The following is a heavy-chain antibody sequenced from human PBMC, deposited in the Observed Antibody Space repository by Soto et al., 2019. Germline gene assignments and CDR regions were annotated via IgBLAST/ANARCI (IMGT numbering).Heavy chain of an antibody. D-gene: IGHD2-15*01. CDR2: IWYDGSNK. CDR3: ARDIKVVSIVCAFDI. Sequence: GGSLRLSCAASGFTFSSYGMHWVRQAPGKGLEWVAVIWYDGSNKYYADSVKGRFTISRDNSKNTLYLQMNSLRAEDTAVYYCARDIKVVSIVCAFDIWGQGTIVTVSS. J-gene: IGHJ3*02. V-gene: IGHV3-33*01. CDR1: GFTFSSYG.